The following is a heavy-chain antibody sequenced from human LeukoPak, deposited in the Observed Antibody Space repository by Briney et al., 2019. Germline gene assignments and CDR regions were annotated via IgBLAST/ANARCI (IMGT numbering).Heavy chain of an antibody. D-gene: IGHD3-3*01. V-gene: IGHV4-59*01. Sequence: SETLSLTCTVTGGSISSYYWSWIRQPPGKGLEWIGYIYYSGSTNYNPSLKSRVTISVDTSKNQFSLKLSSVTAADTAVYYCARVESITIFGVVRSPMDVWGKGTTVTVSS. CDR2: IYYSGST. CDR3: ARVESITIFGVVRSPMDV. J-gene: IGHJ6*03. CDR1: GGSISSYY.